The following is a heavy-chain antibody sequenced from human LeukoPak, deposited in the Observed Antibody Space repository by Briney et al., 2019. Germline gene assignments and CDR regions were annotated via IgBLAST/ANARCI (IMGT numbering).Heavy chain of an antibody. J-gene: IGHJ4*02. Sequence: SETLSLTCTVSGGSTISYYWTWIRQAPGKGLEWIGYIYYNGDTNYNPSLKSRVTMSIDTSKTHCSLNLRSVTAADTAVYYCTRGTTVISLDYWGQGILVTVSS. CDR2: IYYNGDT. CDR3: TRGTTVISLDY. D-gene: IGHD4-23*01. CDR1: GGSTISYY. V-gene: IGHV4-59*01.